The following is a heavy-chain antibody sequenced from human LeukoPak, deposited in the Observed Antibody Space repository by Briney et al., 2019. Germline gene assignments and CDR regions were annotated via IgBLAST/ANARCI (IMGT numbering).Heavy chain of an antibody. CDR3: ASGGPRYCSSTSCIADY. CDR2: IIPIFGTA. J-gene: IGHJ4*02. V-gene: IGHV1-69*05. D-gene: IGHD2-2*01. Sequence: ASVKVSCKASGNTFTDYYIQWVRQTPGQGLEWMGRIIPIFGTANYAQKFQGRVTITTDESTSTAYMELSSLRSEDTAVYYCASGGPRYCSSTSCIADYWGQGTLVIVSS. CDR1: GNTFTDYY.